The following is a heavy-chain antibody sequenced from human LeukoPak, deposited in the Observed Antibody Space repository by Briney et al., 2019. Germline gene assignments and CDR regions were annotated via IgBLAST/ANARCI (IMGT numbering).Heavy chain of an antibody. V-gene: IGHV3-33*01. CDR3: ARSMAGYSGYDPDY. J-gene: IGHJ4*02. CDR1: GFTFSSYG. Sequence: QPGGSLRLSCAASGFTFSSYGMHWVRQAPGKGLEWVAVIWYDGSNKYYADSVKGRFTISRDNSKNTLYLQMNSLRAEDTAVYYCARSMAGYSGYDPDYWGQGTLVTVSS. CDR2: IWYDGSNK. D-gene: IGHD5-12*01.